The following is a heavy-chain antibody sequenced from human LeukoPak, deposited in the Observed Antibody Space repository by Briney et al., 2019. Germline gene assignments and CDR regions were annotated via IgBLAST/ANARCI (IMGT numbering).Heavy chain of an antibody. J-gene: IGHJ4*02. Sequence: KPSETLSLTCAVYGGSFSGYYWSWIRQPPGKGLEWIGEINHSGSTNYNPSLKSRVTISVDTSKNQFSLKLSSVTAADTAVYYCARLSYSGPDYWGQGTLVTVSS. CDR3: ARLSYSGPDY. D-gene: IGHD1-26*01. CDR1: GGSFSGYY. CDR2: INHSGST. V-gene: IGHV4-34*01.